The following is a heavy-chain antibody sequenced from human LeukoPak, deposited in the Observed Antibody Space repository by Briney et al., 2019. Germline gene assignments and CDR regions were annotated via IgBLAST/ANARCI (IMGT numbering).Heavy chain of an antibody. V-gene: IGHV3-23*01. CDR2: ISGSGGST. Sequence: GGSLRLSCAASGFTFSSYAMSWVRQAPGKGLEWVSAISGSGGSTYYADSVKGRFTISRDNSKNTLYLQMNSLRAGDTAVYYCAGGYQLLINWFDPWGQGTLVTVSS. J-gene: IGHJ5*02. CDR3: AGGYQLLINWFDP. CDR1: GFTFSSYA. D-gene: IGHD2-2*01.